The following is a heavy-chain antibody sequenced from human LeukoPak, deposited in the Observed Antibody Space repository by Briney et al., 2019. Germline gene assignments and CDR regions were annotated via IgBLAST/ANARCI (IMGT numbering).Heavy chain of an antibody. CDR2: ISAYNGNT. Sequence: GSVKVSCKASGYTFTSYGISWVRQAPGQGLEWMGWISAYNGNTNYAQKLQGRVTMTTDTSTSTAYMELRSLRSDDTAVYYCARVLLYYYGSGSYYFDYWGQGTLVTVSS. D-gene: IGHD3-10*01. CDR3: ARVLLYYYGSGSYYFDY. V-gene: IGHV1-18*01. J-gene: IGHJ4*02. CDR1: GYTFTSYG.